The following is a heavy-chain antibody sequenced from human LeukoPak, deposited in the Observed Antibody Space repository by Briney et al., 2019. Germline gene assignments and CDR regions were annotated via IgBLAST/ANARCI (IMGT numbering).Heavy chain of an antibody. Sequence: SGTLSLTCAVSGGSISSSNWWSWVRQPPGKGLEWIGYIYYSGSTNYNPSLKSRVTISVDTSKNQFSLKLSSVTAADTAVYYCARVEFPNHLGAFDIWGQGTMVTVSS. J-gene: IGHJ3*02. CDR3: ARVEFPNHLGAFDI. CDR1: GGSISSSNW. CDR2: IYYSGST. D-gene: IGHD1-14*01. V-gene: IGHV4-4*02.